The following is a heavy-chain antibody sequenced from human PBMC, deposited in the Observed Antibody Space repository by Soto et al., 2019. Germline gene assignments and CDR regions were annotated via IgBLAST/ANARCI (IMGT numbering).Heavy chain of an antibody. Sequence: PSETLSLRCTVSVTSVNLARLLWVWIRRRAGKGLEWIGHVNHSGTAYYNPSLITRVTISIDASKNQFYLKVNSVTAADTAVYYCARRLDDRCENYFNWFDSGGQGTRVTVSS. CDR3: ARRLDDRCENYFNWFDS. CDR2: VNHSGTA. D-gene: IGHD3-22*01. V-gene: IGHV4-31*03. CDR1: VTSVNLARLL. J-gene: IGHJ5*01.